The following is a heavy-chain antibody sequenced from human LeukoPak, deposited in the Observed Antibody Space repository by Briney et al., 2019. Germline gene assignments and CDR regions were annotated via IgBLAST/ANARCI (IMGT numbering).Heavy chain of an antibody. D-gene: IGHD3-9*01. Sequence: SSETLSLTCTVSGGSISSSNYYWVWIRQPPGKGLEWVGSIYYSGSTYYNPSLKSRVTISVDTSKNQFSLKLSSVTAADTAVYYCALRYFDRDYRGQGTLVTVSS. CDR3: ALRYFDRDY. V-gene: IGHV4-39*01. CDR2: IYYSGST. CDR1: GGSISSSNYY. J-gene: IGHJ4*02.